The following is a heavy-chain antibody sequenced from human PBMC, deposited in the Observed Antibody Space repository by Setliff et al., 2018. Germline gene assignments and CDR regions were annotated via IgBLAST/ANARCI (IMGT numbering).Heavy chain of an antibody. CDR2: ISDSSFHI. J-gene: IGHJ3*02. V-gene: IGHV3-21*01. Sequence: GGSLRLSCAASGFPFSIYSMHWVRRAPGKGLEWVSSISDSSFHIYYRDSVKGRFTISRDNARNSLYLQMNSLRADDTAVYYCARSAANGGHDPFDIWGQGTMVT. D-gene: IGHD6-25*01. CDR1: GFPFSIYS. CDR3: ARSAANGGHDPFDI.